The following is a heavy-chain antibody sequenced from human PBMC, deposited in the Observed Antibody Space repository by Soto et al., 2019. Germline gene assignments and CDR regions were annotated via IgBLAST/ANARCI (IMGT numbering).Heavy chain of an antibody. V-gene: IGHV1-58*01. Sequence: ASVKVSCKASGFTFTSSAVQWVRQARGQRLEWIGWIAVGNGNTNYAQKFQERVTITRDISTSTAYMELSSLRAEDSAVYDCGAERSNGGSRAFDIWGQGTMVTVSS. CDR3: GAERSNGGSRAFDI. J-gene: IGHJ3*02. D-gene: IGHD7-27*01. CDR2: IAVGNGNT. CDR1: GFTFTSSA.